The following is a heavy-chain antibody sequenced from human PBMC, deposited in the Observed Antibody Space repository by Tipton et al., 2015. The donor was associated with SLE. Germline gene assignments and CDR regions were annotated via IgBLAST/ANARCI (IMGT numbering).Heavy chain of an antibody. CDR2: IKQLGSER. Sequence: GSLRLSCAVSGFTFSSYWMSWVRQAPGRGLEWVATIKQLGSERYYVDSVKGRFTISRDNAKNSLYLQMNSLRAEDTAVYYCARGGAFYFYYWGQGTLVTVSS. CDR1: GFTFSSYW. CDR3: ARGGAFYFYY. V-gene: IGHV3-7*04. J-gene: IGHJ4*02. D-gene: IGHD6-25*01.